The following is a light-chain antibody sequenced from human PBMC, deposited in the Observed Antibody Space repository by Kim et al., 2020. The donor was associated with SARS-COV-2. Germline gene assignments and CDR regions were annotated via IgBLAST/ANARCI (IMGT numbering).Light chain of an antibody. CDR1: QSISNW. Sequence: DIQMTQSPSTLSASVGDRVTITCRSSQSISNWLAWYQQKPGKAPKLLIYKASSLESGVPSRFSGSGSGTEFTLTISSLQPDDFATYYCRQYNRYSTFGQGTRLEI. V-gene: IGKV1-5*03. CDR3: RQYNRYST. CDR2: KAS. J-gene: IGKJ2*01.